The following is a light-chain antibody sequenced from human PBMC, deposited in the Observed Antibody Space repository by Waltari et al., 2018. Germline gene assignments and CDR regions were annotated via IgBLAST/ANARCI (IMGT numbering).Light chain of an antibody. V-gene: IGLV8-61*01. J-gene: IGLJ3*02. CDR2: KAN. CDR3: ALYMGSGIWV. Sequence: QTVVTPEPSLSVSPGGTVTLNGALRSRSLSTTSSSTWYHQPPGQAPRTLVYKANSRSSGVPDRFSGSILGNTAALTITGAQADDESDYYCALYMGSGIWVFGGGTRLTVL. CDR1: SRSLSTTSS.